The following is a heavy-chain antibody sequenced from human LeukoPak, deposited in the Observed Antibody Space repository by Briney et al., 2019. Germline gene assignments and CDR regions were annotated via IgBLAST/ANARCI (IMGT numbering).Heavy chain of an antibody. CDR2: IYHSGST. D-gene: IGHD1-26*01. V-gene: IGHV4-38-2*01. J-gene: IGHJ4*02. CDR1: GESFSGYY. CDR3: ASLSGSSPFDY. Sequence: SETLSLTCAVYGESFSGYYWSWIRQPPGKGLEWIGSIYHSGSTYYNPSLKSRVTISVDTSKNQFSLKLSSVTAADTAVYYCASLSGSSPFDYWGQGTLVTVSS.